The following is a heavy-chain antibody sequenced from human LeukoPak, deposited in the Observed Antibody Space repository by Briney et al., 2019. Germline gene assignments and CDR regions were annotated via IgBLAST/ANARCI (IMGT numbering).Heavy chain of an antibody. CDR1: GGTFSSYA. CDR3: ARGIAAAGTPQPSAFDP. CDR2: IIPILGIA. D-gene: IGHD6-13*01. Sequence: ASVKVSCKASGGTFSSYAISWVRQAPGQGLEWMGRIIPILGIANYAQKFQGRVTITADKTTSTAYMELSSLRSEDTAVYYCARGIAAAGTPQPSAFDPWGQGTLVTVSS. J-gene: IGHJ5*02. V-gene: IGHV1-69*04.